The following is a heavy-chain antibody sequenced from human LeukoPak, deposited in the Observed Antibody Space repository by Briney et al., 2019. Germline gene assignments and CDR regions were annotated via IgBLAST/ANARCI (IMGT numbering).Heavy chain of an antibody. D-gene: IGHD3-10*01. Sequence: GGSLRLSCAASGFIFNEMNWVRQAPGEGLEWVSHISSSGSTIYYADSVKGRFTISRDNAKNSLYLQMNSLRAEDTAVYYCASKTGGRYYGSGSYYNVLGYFDYWGQGTLVTVSS. CDR3: ASKTGGRYYGSGSYYNVLGYFDY. J-gene: IGHJ4*02. CDR1: GFIFNE. V-gene: IGHV3-48*03. CDR2: ISSSGSTI.